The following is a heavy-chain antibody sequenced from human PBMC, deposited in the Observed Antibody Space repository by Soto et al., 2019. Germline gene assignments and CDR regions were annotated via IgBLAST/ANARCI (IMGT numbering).Heavy chain of an antibody. CDR3: ARDSYDYIWGSYRYDAFDI. V-gene: IGHV1-18*04. Sequence: ASVKVSCKASGYTFTGYYMHWVRQAPGQGLERMGWISAYNGNTNYAQKLQGRVTMTTDTSTSTAYMELRSLRSDDTAVYYCARDSYDYIWGSYRYDAFDIWGQGTMVTVSS. CDR2: ISAYNGNT. J-gene: IGHJ3*02. D-gene: IGHD3-16*02. CDR1: GYTFTGYY.